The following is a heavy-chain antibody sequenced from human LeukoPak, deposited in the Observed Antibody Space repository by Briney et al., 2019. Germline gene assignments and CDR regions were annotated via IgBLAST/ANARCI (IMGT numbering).Heavy chain of an antibody. CDR3: ARDWSNSSSCP. Sequence: ASVKVSCKASGYSFTAQYMHWVRQAPGQGLEWMGRINPNSGGTNYAQKFQGRVTMTRDTSISTAYMELSRLRSDDTAVYYCARDWSNSSSCPWGQGTLVTVSS. V-gene: IGHV1-2*06. CDR2: INPNSGGT. J-gene: IGHJ5*02. CDR1: GYSFTAQY. D-gene: IGHD6-13*01.